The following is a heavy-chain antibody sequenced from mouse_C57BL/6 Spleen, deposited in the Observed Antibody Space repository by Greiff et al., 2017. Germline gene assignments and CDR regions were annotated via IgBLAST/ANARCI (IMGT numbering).Heavy chain of an antibody. V-gene: IGHV14-4*01. Sequence: VQLQQSGAELVRPGASVKLSCTASGFNIKDDYMHWVKQRPEQGLEWIGWIDPENGDTEYASKFQGKATITADTSSNTAYLQLSSLTSEDTAVYYCTTGKRYYLDYWGQGTTLTVSS. CDR3: TTGKRYYLDY. CDR1: GFNIKDDY. D-gene: IGHD1-1*01. CDR2: IDPENGDT. J-gene: IGHJ2*01.